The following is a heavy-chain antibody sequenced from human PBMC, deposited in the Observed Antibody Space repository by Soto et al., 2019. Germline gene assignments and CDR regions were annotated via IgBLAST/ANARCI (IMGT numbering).Heavy chain of an antibody. CDR2: IYNTGST. CDR3: ARQGGSYYGSGTFSS. D-gene: IGHD3-10*01. CDR1: GGSISSSSYY. J-gene: IGHJ5*02. V-gene: IGHV4-39*01. Sequence: QLQLQESGPGLVKPSETLSLTCTVSGGSISSSSYYWGWIRQPPGKGLEWIASIYNTGSTYYTPSLKSRVTISVDTSKNQFCLKLSSVTDADTAVYYCARQGGSYYGSGTFSSWGQGTQVTVSS.